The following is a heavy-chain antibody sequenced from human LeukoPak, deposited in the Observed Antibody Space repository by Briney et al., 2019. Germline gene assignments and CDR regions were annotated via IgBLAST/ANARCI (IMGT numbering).Heavy chain of an antibody. CDR1: GYTFTSYD. Sequence: GASVKVSCKASGYTFTSYDINWVRQATGQGLEWMGWMNPNSDNTGYAQKFQGRVTMTRNTSISTAYMELSSLRSEDTAVYYCARGWASGSYRKSGFDYWGQGTLVTVSS. V-gene: IGHV1-8*01. J-gene: IGHJ4*02. CDR2: MNPNSDNT. CDR3: ARGWASGSYRKSGFDY. D-gene: IGHD3-10*01.